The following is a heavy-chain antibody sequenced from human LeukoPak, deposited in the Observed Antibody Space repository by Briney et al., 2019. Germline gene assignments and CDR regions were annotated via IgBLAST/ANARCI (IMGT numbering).Heavy chain of an antibody. Sequence: ASVKVSCKASGYTFTSYYMHWVRQAPGQGLEWMGIINPSGGSTSYAQKFQGRVTMTRDTSTSTVYMELSCLRSEDTVVYYCARSWEGYYFDYWGQGTLVTVSS. D-gene: IGHD1-26*01. CDR3: ARSWEGYYFDY. J-gene: IGHJ4*02. CDR2: INPSGGST. V-gene: IGHV1-46*01. CDR1: GYTFTSYY.